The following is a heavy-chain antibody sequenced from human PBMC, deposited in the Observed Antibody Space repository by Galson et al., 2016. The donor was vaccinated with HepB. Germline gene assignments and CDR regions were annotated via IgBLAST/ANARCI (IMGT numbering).Heavy chain of an antibody. J-gene: IGHJ4*02. D-gene: IGHD2-8*02. V-gene: IGHV4-34*01. CDR1: GETFSGYY. CDR3: ARERGGYCTETTCERGQLLY. Sequence: ETLSLTCAVYGETFSGYYWTWIRQPPGEGLQWIGEINHYGSVNYSPSLKSRVTISVDTSKNQFPLKLKYVTAADTAVYYCARERGGYCTETTCERGQLLYWGQGNLVTVSS. CDR2: INHYGSV.